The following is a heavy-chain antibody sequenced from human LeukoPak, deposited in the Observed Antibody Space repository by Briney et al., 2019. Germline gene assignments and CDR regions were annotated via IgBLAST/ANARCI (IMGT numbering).Heavy chain of an antibody. CDR2: INHSGST. Sequence: SETLSLTCAVYGGSFSGYYWSWIRQPPGKGLEWIGEINHSGSTNYNPSLKSRVTILVDTSKNQFSLKLSSVTTADTAVYYCALHSSSALFDYWGQGTLVTVSS. CDR1: GGSFSGYY. D-gene: IGHD6-6*01. V-gene: IGHV4-34*01. CDR3: ALHSSSALFDY. J-gene: IGHJ4*02.